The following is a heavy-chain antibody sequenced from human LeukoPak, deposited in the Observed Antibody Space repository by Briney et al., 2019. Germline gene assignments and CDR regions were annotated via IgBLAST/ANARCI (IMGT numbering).Heavy chain of an antibody. CDR1: GFTFSNYW. D-gene: IGHD3-22*01. J-gene: IGHJ5*02. V-gene: IGHV3-30-3*01. CDR2: ISYDGSNK. CDR3: ARGPMVLTAPVPGGFDP. Sequence: GGSLRLSCAASGFTFSNYWMHWVRQAPGKGLERVAVISYDGSNKYYADSVKGRFTISRDNSKNTLYLQMNSLRVEDTAVYYCARGPMVLTAPVPGGFDPWGQGTLVTVSS.